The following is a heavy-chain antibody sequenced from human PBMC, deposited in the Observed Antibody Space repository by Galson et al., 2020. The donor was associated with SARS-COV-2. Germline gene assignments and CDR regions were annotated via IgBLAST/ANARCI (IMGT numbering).Heavy chain of an antibody. CDR2: ISTSSSYT. CDR1: GFPFSTYS. Sequence: NSGGSLRLSCAASGFPFSTYSMNWVRLAPGKGLEWVSSISTSSSYTYNVDSVKGRFGISRDNPRNSLYLQMTSLRAEDTAVYYCARDEGIRGENYGRLYCGMDVWGQGTTVTVSS. J-gene: IGHJ6*02. V-gene: IGHV3-21*01. CDR3: ARDEGIRGENYGRLYCGMDV. D-gene: IGHD5-18*01.